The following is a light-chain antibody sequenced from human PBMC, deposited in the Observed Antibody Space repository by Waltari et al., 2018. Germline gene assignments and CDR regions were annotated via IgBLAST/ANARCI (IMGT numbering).Light chain of an antibody. CDR1: SSNIGAGYH. CDR3: QSYDTNLVV. J-gene: IGLJ2*01. Sequence: QSVLAQPPSVSGAPGQRVTISCTGSSSNIGAGYHVHWYQQLPGTAPKLLIYGNNNRPSGVPDRFSGSKSGTSASLAITGLQAEDEASYYCQSYDTNLVVFGGGTKLTVL. CDR2: GNN. V-gene: IGLV1-40*01.